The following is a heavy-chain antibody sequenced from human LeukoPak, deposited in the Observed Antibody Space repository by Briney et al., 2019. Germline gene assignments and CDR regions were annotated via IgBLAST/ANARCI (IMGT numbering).Heavy chain of an antibody. J-gene: IGHJ4*02. Sequence: GASVKVSFKASGGTFTIYAISWVRQAPGQGLEWMGRIIPILGIANYAQKFQGRVTITADKSTSTAYMELSSLRSEDTAVYYCARVFRAAAGWYFDYWGQGTLVTVSS. CDR1: GGTFTIYA. D-gene: IGHD6-13*01. V-gene: IGHV1-69*04. CDR3: ARVFRAAAGWYFDY. CDR2: IIPILGIA.